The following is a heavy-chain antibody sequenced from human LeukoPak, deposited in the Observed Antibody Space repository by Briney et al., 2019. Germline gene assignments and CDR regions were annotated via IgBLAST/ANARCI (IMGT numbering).Heavy chain of an antibody. J-gene: IGHJ5*02. D-gene: IGHD2-2*01. CDR2: IYYSGST. Sequence: SETLSLTCTVSGYSITTNTYYWGWIRQPPGKGLEWIGYIYYSGSTNYNPSLKSRVTISVDTSKNQFSLKLSSVTAADTAVYYCARGGGGYCSSTSCYVDWFDPWGQGALVTVSS. CDR3: ARGGGGYCSSTSCYVDWFDP. CDR1: GYSITTNTYY. V-gene: IGHV4-61*05.